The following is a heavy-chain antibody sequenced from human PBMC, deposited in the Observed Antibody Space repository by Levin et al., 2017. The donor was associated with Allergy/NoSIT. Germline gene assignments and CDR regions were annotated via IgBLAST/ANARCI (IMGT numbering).Heavy chain of an antibody. J-gene: IGHJ6*02. D-gene: IGHD2-2*01. Sequence: GGSLRLSCAASGFTFSSYAMSWVRQAPGKGLEWVSAISGSGGSTYYADSVKGRFTISRDNSKNTLYLQMNSLRAEDTAVYYCAKDLRYCSSTSCPLFYYYGMDVWGQGTTVTVSS. CDR3: AKDLRYCSSTSCPLFYYYGMDV. CDR1: GFTFSSYA. CDR2: ISGSGGST. V-gene: IGHV3-23*01.